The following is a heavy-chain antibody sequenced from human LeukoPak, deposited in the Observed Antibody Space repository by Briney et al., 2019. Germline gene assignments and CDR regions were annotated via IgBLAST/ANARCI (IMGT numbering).Heavy chain of an antibody. CDR2: IIGSSSTI. J-gene: IGHJ6*03. Sequence: GGSMRLSCEASGFSFSLYAMNWVRQAPGKGLEWVSHIIGSSSTIYYADSVKGRFTTSRDNAKNSLYLQMNSLRAEDSAVYYCARDGGRYTYGNYYMDVWGKGTTVTVSS. V-gene: IGHV3-48*01. D-gene: IGHD5-18*01. CDR1: GFSFSLYA. CDR3: ARDGGRYTYGNYYMDV.